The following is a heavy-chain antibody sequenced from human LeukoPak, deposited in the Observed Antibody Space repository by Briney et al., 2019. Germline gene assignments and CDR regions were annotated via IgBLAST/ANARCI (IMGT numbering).Heavy chain of an antibody. V-gene: IGHV5-51*01. D-gene: IGHD4-17*01. CDR1: GYSFTSYW. J-gene: IGHJ6*03. CDR3: ARQSTATVTSFPYKYYYMDV. CDR2: IYRGDSDT. Sequence: GESLKISCKGSGYSFTSYWIGWVRQMPGKGLEWMGIIYRGDSDTRYSPSFQGQVTISADKSISTAYLQWSSLKASDTAMYYCARQSTATVTSFPYKYYYMDVWGKGTTVTVSS.